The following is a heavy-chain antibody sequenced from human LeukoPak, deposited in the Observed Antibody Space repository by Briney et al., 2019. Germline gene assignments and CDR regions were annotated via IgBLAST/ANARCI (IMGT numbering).Heavy chain of an antibody. J-gene: IGHJ4*02. CDR1: GYTFTSQG. CDR2: INPDNGDT. V-gene: IGHV1-3*03. D-gene: IGHD3-10*01. Sequence: ASVKVSCKTSGYTFTSQGMHWVRQAPGQGLEWVGRINPDNGDTTYSQEFQGRVTITRDTSASTAYMELRSLRSEDMAVYYCTFYNYGGREPLVTVSS. CDR3: TFYNY.